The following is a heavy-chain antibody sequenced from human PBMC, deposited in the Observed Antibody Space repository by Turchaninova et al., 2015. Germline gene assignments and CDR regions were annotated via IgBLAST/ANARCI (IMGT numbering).Heavy chain of an antibody. CDR3: AKEAVYCSGFDCYSY. D-gene: IGHD2-15*01. Sequence: GAEVKKPGSSVKVSCKAYGGTFSSYAISWVRQAPGQGLEWMGGIIPIFGTTQYAQKFQGRVTITADESTSTAYMELSSLRSEDTGAFYCAKEAVYCSGFDCYSYWGQGTLVTVSS. J-gene: IGHJ4*02. V-gene: IGHV1-69*01. CDR1: GGTFSSYA. CDR2: IIPIFGTT.